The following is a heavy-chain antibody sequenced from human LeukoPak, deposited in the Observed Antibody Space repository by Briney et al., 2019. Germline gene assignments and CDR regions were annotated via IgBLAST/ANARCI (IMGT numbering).Heavy chain of an antibody. CDR1: GGSISSHY. Sequence: PSETLSLTCTVSGGSISSHYWSWIRQPPGKGLERIGYIYYSGSTNYNPSLKSRVTISVDTSKNQFSLKLSSVTAADTAVYYCARALELRSLANWFDPWGQGTLVTVSS. V-gene: IGHV4-59*11. CDR2: IYYSGST. J-gene: IGHJ5*02. D-gene: IGHD3-3*01. CDR3: ARALELRSLANWFDP.